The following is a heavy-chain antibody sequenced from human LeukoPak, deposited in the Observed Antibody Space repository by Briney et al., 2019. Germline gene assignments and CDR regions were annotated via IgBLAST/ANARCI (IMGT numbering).Heavy chain of an antibody. D-gene: IGHD2-2*01. Sequence: GGSLRLSCAASGFTVSSNYMSWVRQAPGKGLEWVSVIYSGGSTYYADSVKGRFTISRDNSKNTVYLQMNSLRAEDTAVYYCAKITGGDRGYCTWTSCNQGGWFDPWGQGTLVTVSS. J-gene: IGHJ5*02. CDR2: IYSGGST. CDR3: AKITGGDRGYCTWTSCNQGGWFDP. V-gene: IGHV3-53*01. CDR1: GFTVSSNY.